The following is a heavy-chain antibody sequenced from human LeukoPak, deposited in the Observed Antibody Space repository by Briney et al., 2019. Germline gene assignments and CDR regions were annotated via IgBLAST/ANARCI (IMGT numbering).Heavy chain of an antibody. Sequence: GGSLRLSCAASGFTFSSYGMHWVRQAPGKGLEWVAVISYDGSNKYYADSVKGRFTISRDNAKNSLYLQMNSLRAEDTAVYYCAREDYDFWSGYPTFDYWGQGTLVTVSS. V-gene: IGHV3-30*03. D-gene: IGHD3-3*01. CDR1: GFTFSSYG. CDR3: AREDYDFWSGYPTFDY. CDR2: ISYDGSNK. J-gene: IGHJ4*02.